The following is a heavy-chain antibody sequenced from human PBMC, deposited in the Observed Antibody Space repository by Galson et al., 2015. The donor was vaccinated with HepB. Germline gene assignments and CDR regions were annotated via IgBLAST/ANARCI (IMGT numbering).Heavy chain of an antibody. D-gene: IGHD3-22*01. Sequence: SLRLSCAGSGFTFRNDAMSWVRQPPGRGLEWVSLITGGSTYYADSVKGRFTISRDNSRDTLYLQMNSLRAEDTAVYYCARGVGAFSGYYFDYWGQGTLVTVSS. J-gene: IGHJ4*02. CDR2: ITGGST. V-gene: IGHV3-23*01. CDR1: GFTFRNDA. CDR3: ARGVGAFSGYYFDY.